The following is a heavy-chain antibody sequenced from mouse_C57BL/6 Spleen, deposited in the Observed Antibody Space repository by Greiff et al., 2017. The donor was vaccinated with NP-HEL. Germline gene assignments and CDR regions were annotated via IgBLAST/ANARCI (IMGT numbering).Heavy chain of an antibody. D-gene: IGHD1-1*01. V-gene: IGHV1-54*01. CDR3: ARRGSRGYWYFDV. J-gene: IGHJ1*03. CDR1: GYAFTNYL. CDR2: INPGSGGT. Sequence: QVQLKQSGAELVRPGTSVKVSCKASGYAFTNYLIECVKQRPGQGLEWIGVINPGSGGTNYNEKFKGKATLTADKSSSTAYMQLSSLTSEDSAVYFCARRGSRGYWYFDVWGTGTTVTVSS.